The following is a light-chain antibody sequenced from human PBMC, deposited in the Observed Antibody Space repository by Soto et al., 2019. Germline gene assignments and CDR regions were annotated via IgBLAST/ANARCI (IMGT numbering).Light chain of an antibody. CDR2: GAS. CDR1: QSVSNND. CDR3: HHYSRSPPYT. J-gene: IGKJ2*01. V-gene: IGKV3-20*01. Sequence: EIVLTQSPDTLSLSPGERVTVSCRASQSVSNNDLAWYQQRPGQAPRLVLYGASTRPTGIPDRFSGSGSGTEFTLTISRLEPEDFAVYYCHHYSRSPPYTFGQGTKLDIK.